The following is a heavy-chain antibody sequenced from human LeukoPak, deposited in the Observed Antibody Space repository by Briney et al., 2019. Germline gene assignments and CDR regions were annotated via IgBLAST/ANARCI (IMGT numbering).Heavy chain of an antibody. CDR2: IYGGGST. D-gene: IGHD3-22*01. CDR3: ASLSSGYYFPDDY. V-gene: IGHV3-53*01. Sequence: PGGSLRLSCAASGFTVSSNYMSWVRQAPGKGLEWVSVIYGGGSTYYADSVKGRFTISRDNSKNTLYLQMNSLRAEDTAVYYCASLSSGYYFPDDYWGQGTLVTVSS. J-gene: IGHJ4*02. CDR1: GFTVSSNY.